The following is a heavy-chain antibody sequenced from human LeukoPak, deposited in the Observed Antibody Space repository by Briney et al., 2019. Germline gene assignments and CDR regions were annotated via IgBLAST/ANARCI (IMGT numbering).Heavy chain of an antibody. D-gene: IGHD5-18*01. Sequence: SETLSLTCTVSGVSISSYYWSWIRQPPGKGLEWIGYIYYSGSTNYNPSLKSRVTISVDTSKNQLSLKLSSVTAADTAVYYCARMVPYNYGYIDYWGQGTLVTVSS. CDR3: ARMVPYNYGYIDY. CDR2: IYYSGST. V-gene: IGHV4-59*01. CDR1: GVSISSYY. J-gene: IGHJ4*02.